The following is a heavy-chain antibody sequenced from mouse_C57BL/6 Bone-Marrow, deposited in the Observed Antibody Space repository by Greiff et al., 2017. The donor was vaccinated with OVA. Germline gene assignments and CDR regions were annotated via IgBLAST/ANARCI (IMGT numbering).Heavy chain of an antibody. J-gene: IGHJ4*01. CDR1: GYTFTSYW. Sequence: QVHVKQPGAELVMPGASVKLSCKASGYTFTSYWMHWVKQRPGQGLEWIGEIDPSDSYTNYNQKFKGKSTLTVDKSSSTAYMQLSSLTSEDSAVYYCARKVYYSNAMDYWGQGTSVTVSS. CDR3: ARKVYYSNAMDY. CDR2: IDPSDSYT. D-gene: IGHD2-5*01. V-gene: IGHV1-69*01.